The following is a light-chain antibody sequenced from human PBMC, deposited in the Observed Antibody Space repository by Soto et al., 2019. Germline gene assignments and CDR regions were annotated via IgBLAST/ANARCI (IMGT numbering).Light chain of an antibody. J-gene: IGKJ1*01. CDR2: AAS. V-gene: IGKV1-39*01. Sequence: DIQMTRSPSSLSASVEDRVIITCRASQSISNHLNWYQQKPGKAPKLLIFAASSLQSGVPSRFSGSRFGPDFTLTISSLQPEDFATYYCQQSYSSPPTFGQGTKVDIK. CDR1: QSISNH. CDR3: QQSYSSPPT.